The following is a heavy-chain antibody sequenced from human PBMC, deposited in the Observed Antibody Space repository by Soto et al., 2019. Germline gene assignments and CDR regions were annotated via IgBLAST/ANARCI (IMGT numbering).Heavy chain of an antibody. J-gene: IGHJ4*02. CDR2: INHSGST. CDR1: GGSFSGYY. Sequence: QVQLQQWGAGLLKPSETLSLTCAVYGGSFSGYYWSWIRQPPGKGLEWIGEINHSGSTNYNPSLKSRVTISVDTSKNQFSLKLSSVAAADTAVYYCARSSRITMVRGVIREPHFDYWGQGTLVTVSS. V-gene: IGHV4-34*01. D-gene: IGHD3-10*01. CDR3: ARSSRITMVRGVIREPHFDY.